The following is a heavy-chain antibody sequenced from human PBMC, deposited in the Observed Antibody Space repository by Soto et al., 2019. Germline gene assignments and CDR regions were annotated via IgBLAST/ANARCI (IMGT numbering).Heavy chain of an antibody. J-gene: IGHJ4*02. CDR1: GGTFNFYS. CDR2: VIPMVGMS. CDR3: AINYGSGSAHFDY. D-gene: IGHD3-10*01. V-gene: IGHV1-69*02. Sequence: QVQLVQSGAEVKKPGSSVKVSCTASGGTFNFYSISWVRQAPGQGLEWVGRVIPMVGMSEYAQKFQGRVTITADKSTSTAYMNLRSLRSEDTAVYYCAINYGSGSAHFDYWGQGTLITVSS.